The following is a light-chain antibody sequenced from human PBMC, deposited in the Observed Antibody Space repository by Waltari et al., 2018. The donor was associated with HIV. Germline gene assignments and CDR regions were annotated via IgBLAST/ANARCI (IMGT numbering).Light chain of an antibody. Sequence: VVTQEPSLTVSPGGTVTLTCASSTGAVSTSSYPSWFQQRPGQAPSPLILSSNNRHSWTPKHFSGSLLGDKAVLTLSPVQPEDEAYYYCLVYYGGRRPSWVFGGGTKLTV. CDR2: SSN. CDR1: TGAVSTSSY. J-gene: IGLJ3*02. V-gene: IGLV7-43*01. CDR3: LVYYGGRRPSWV.